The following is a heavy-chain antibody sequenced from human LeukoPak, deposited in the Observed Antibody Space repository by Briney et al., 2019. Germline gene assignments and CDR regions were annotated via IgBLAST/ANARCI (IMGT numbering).Heavy chain of an antibody. V-gene: IGHV4-4*07. D-gene: IGHD6-19*01. CDR3: ARGEVVAGTPGQNSWDY. Sequence: SETLSLTCTVSGGSISSYYWNWIRQPAGKGLEWIGRIHTSGGTNYNPSLKSRVTMSVDTSKNQFSLKLSSVTAADTAVYYCARGEVVAGTPGQNSWDYWGQGTLVTVSS. CDR1: GGSISSYY. J-gene: IGHJ4*02. CDR2: IHTSGGT.